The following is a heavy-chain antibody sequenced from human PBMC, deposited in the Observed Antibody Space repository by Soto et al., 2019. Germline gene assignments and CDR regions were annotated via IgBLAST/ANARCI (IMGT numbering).Heavy chain of an antibody. J-gene: IGHJ6*02. CDR1: GGTFSSDA. Sequence: SVKVSFKASGGTFSSDAISWVRQAPGQGLGWMGGIIPIFGTANYAQKFQGRVTITADESTSTAYMELSSLRSEDTAVSYCARGDLKIFGVVTDYYSCMDVWGQGTTVTVSS. D-gene: IGHD3-3*01. CDR3: ARGDLKIFGVVTDYYSCMDV. CDR2: IIPIFGTA. V-gene: IGHV1-69*13.